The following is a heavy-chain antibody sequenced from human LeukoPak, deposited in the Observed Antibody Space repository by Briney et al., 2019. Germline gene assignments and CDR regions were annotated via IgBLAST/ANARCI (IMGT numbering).Heavy chain of an antibody. D-gene: IGHD3-22*01. CDR1: GFTFSTYA. V-gene: IGHV3-30-3*01. Sequence: GRSLRLSCAASGFTFSTYAMHWVRQAPGKGLEWVAVISYDGSNKYYADSVKGRFTISRDSSKNTLYLQMNSLRAEDTAVYYCAREPNYYDSSGYYPYYFDYWGQGTLVTVSS. CDR2: ISYDGSNK. CDR3: AREPNYYDSSGYYPYYFDY. J-gene: IGHJ4*02.